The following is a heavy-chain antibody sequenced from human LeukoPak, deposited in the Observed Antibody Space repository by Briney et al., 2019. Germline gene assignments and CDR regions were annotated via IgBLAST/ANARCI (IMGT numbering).Heavy chain of an antibody. CDR2: ISGSGVSTYYADGST. CDR3: AKRASVTNYYYGMDV. CDR1: GFTFSSYS. V-gene: IGHV3-23*01. Sequence: GGSLRLSCAASGFTFSSYSMNWVRQAPGKGLEWVSAISGSGVSTYYADGSTYYADSVKGRFSISGDNSKNTLYLQMHSLRAEDTAVYYCAKRASVTNYYYGMDVWGQGTTVTVSS. J-gene: IGHJ6*02.